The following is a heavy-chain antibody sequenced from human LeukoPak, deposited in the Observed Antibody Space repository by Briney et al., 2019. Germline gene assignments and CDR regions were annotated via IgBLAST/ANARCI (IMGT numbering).Heavy chain of an antibody. V-gene: IGHV3-23*01. CDR3: AKVPYGSGSVDY. CDR2: ISGSGGST. J-gene: IGHJ4*02. D-gene: IGHD3-10*01. Sequence: GGSLRLSCAASGFSFSSYVMRWVRQAPGKGLEWVSGISGSGGSTYYADSVKGRFTISRDNSKNTLYLQMNSLRAEDTAVYYCAKVPYGSGSVDYWGQGTLVTVSS. CDR1: GFSFSSYV.